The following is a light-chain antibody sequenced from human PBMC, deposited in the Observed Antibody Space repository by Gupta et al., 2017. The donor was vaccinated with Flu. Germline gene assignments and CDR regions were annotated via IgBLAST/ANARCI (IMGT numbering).Light chain of an antibody. CDR1: QSLLYRSDNKNY. Sequence: DIEMTQSPDSLAVSLGERATINCKSSQSLLYRSDNKNYLAWYQQKPGQPPKLLIYWASSRQYGVPDRFSGSGSGTDFSLTISSLQAEDVAVYFCQQYYSPLLYSFGQGTXLEI. CDR2: WAS. CDR3: QQYYSPLLYS. J-gene: IGKJ2*03. V-gene: IGKV4-1*01.